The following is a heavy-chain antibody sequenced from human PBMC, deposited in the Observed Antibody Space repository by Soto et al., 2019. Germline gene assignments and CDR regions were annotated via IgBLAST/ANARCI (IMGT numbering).Heavy chain of an antibody. CDR2: IYYSGST. V-gene: IGHV4-39*01. Sequence: QLQLQESGPGLVKPSETLSLTCTVSGGSISSSSYYWGWIRQPPGKGLEWIGSIYYSGSTYYNPSLKSRVTISVDTSKNQFSLKLSSVTAADTAVYYCARHKSHSSWGGLRGYYYYMDVWGKGTTVTVSS. CDR1: GGSISSSSYY. J-gene: IGHJ6*03. CDR3: ARHKSHSSWGGLRGYYYYMDV. D-gene: IGHD6-13*01.